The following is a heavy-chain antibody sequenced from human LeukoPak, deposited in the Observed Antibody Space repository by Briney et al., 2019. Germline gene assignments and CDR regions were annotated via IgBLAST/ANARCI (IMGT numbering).Heavy chain of an antibody. CDR3: ASSGLGDGYNYGAFDI. CDR1: GYTFTSYD. V-gene: IGHV1-8*01. Sequence: ASVKVSCKASGYTFTSYDINWVRQATGQGLEWMGWMNPNSGNTGYAQKFQGRVTMTRNTSISTAYMELSSLRSEDTAVYYCASSGLGDGYNYGAFDIWGQGTMVTVSS. J-gene: IGHJ3*02. D-gene: IGHD5-24*01. CDR2: MNPNSGNT.